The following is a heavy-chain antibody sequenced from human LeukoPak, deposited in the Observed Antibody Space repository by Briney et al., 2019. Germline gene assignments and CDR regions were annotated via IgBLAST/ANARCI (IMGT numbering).Heavy chain of an antibody. J-gene: IGHJ4*02. Sequence: PSETLSLTCTVSGGSVTTYRSCRSSIRQPPGKGLEWIAYNYCGGNTNYNPSLKSRVTISVDTSKNQFSLKLSSVTAADTAVYYCASSYYYDSSGYYGVYWGQGTLVTVSS. D-gene: IGHD3-22*01. V-gene: IGHV4-61*01. CDR2: NYCGGNT. CDR3: ASSYYYDSSGYYGVY. CDR1: GGSVTTYRSC.